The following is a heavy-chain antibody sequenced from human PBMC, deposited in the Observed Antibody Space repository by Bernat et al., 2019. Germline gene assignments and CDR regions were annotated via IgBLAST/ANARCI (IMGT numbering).Heavy chain of an antibody. CDR3: AKDRDYGGNSPDWYFDL. CDR1: GFTFSSYA. D-gene: IGHD4-23*01. V-gene: IGHV3-30*02. Sequence: QVQLVESGGGVVQPGGSLRLSCAASGFTFSSYAMHWVRQAPGKGLEWVAVIWYDGSNQHYADSVKGRFTISRDDSKNTLYLNMNSLRAEDTAVYYCAKDRDYGGNSPDWYFDLWGRGTLVTVSS. J-gene: IGHJ2*01. CDR2: IWYDGSNQ.